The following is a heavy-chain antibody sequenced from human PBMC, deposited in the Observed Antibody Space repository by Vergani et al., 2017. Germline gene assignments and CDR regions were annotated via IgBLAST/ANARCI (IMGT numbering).Heavy chain of an antibody. CDR1: GFTFSRNG. V-gene: IGHV3-30*02. Sequence: QVHLVESGGGVVQYGGSLRLSCAASGFTFSRNGMHWVRQALGKGLEWVAFIGKDGNKKYYADSVKGRFTISRDNSKNTVYLQMNSLRAEDTAVYYCAKDPGEYSGSDGSFDHWGQGILVTAPS. CDR2: IGKDGNKK. J-gene: IGHJ4*02. D-gene: IGHD1-26*01. CDR3: AKDPGEYSGSDGSFDH.